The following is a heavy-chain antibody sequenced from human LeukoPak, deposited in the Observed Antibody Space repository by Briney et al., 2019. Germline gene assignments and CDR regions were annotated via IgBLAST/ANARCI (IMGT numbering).Heavy chain of an antibody. CDR1: GFTFSSYE. Sequence: GLLRLSCAASGFTFSSYEMNWVRQAPGKGLEWVSYISSSGSTIYYADSVKGRFTISRDNAKNSLYLQMNSLRAEDTAVYYCARDSRPNSSSSRKDFDYWGQGTLVTVSS. V-gene: IGHV3-48*03. CDR2: ISSSGSTI. J-gene: IGHJ4*02. CDR3: ARDSRPNSSSSRKDFDY. D-gene: IGHD6-6*01.